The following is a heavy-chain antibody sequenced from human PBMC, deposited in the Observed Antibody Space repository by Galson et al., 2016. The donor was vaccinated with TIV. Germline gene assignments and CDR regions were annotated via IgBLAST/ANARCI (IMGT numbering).Heavy chain of an antibody. CDR1: GASISTSSNY. J-gene: IGHJ3*01. Sequence: LSLTCSVSGASISTSSNYWVWIRQPPGRGLEWIGTIFHSGSTWYNPSLKSRVTISVDTSKRQFSLKVNSVTGADTAVYYCARRHQWLGGSLDVWGQGTTVTVSS. V-gene: IGHV4-39*01. CDR3: ARRHQWLGGSLDV. D-gene: IGHD6-19*01. CDR2: IFHSGST.